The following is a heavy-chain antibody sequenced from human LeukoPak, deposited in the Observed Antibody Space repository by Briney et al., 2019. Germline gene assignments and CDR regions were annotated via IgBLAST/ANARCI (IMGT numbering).Heavy chain of an antibody. Sequence: SETLSLTCTVSGGSISSGDYYWSWIRQPPGKGLEWIGYIYYSGSTYYNPSLKSRVTISVDTSKSQFSLKLSSGTAADTAVYYCTSERSSITVAGIGFNPCGRASQLTVSS. D-gene: IGHD6-19*01. CDR1: GGSISSGDYY. CDR2: IYYSGST. CDR3: TSERSSITVAGIGFNP. J-gene: IGHJ5*02. V-gene: IGHV4-30-4*08.